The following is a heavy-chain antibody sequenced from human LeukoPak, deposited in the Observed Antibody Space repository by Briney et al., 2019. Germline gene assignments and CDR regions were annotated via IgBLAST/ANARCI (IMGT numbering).Heavy chain of an antibody. D-gene: IGHD3-22*01. Sequence: PSQTLSLTCTVSGASVSSGRLYWTWIRQPAGKGLEWIGRIYTSGTTKYDPSLESRVAISMDTSKNQFSLKLPSVTAADTAVYYCARLSGYYDSSPEVWGQGTLVAVSS. J-gene: IGHJ4*02. CDR1: GASVSSGRLY. CDR3: ARLSGYYDSSPEV. CDR2: IYTSGTT. V-gene: IGHV4-61*02.